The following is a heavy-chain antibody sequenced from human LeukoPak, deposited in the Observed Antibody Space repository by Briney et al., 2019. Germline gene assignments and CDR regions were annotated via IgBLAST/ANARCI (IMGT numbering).Heavy chain of an antibody. J-gene: IGHJ4*02. D-gene: IGHD1-26*01. CDR1: SGSISSGAYY. V-gene: IGHV4-31*03. CDR3: ASQIVGAFFAY. Sequence: PSETLSLTCTVSSGSISSGAYYWSWIRQHPGKGLEWIGYIHYTGTTYYNPSLKSRVTISLDTSKNQFSLKLSSVTAADTAIYYCASQIVGAFFAYWGQGTLVTVSS. CDR2: IHYTGTT.